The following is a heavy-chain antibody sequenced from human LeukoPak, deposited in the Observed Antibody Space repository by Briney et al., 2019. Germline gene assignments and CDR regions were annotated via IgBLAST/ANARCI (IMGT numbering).Heavy chain of an antibody. CDR1: GFTFSSYA. Sequence: GGSLRLSCAASGFTFSSYAMSWVRQAPRKGLEWVSAISGSGGSTYYADSVKGRFTISRDNSKNTLYLQMNSLRAEDTAVYYCAKPLETYYYYGMDVWGQGTTVTVSS. CDR2: ISGSGGST. V-gene: IGHV3-23*01. J-gene: IGHJ6*02. CDR3: AKPLETYYYYGMDV.